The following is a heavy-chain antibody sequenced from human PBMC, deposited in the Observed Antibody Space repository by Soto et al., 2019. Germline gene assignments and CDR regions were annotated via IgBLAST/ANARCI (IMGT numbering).Heavy chain of an antibody. D-gene: IGHD3-3*01. CDR3: ARMEGAFDI. CDR1: GGSISSSSYY. Sequence: KTSETLSLTCTVSGGSISSSSYYWGWIRQPPGNGLEWIGSIYYSGSTYYNPSLKSRVTISVDTSKNQFSLKLSSVTAADTAVYYCARMEGAFDIWGQGTMVTVSS. J-gene: IGHJ3*02. CDR2: IYYSGST. V-gene: IGHV4-39*01.